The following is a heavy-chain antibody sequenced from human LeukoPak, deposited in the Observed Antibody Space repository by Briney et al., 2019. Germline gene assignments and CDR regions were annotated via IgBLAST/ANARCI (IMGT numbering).Heavy chain of an antibody. V-gene: IGHV4-34*01. Sequence: PSETLSLTCAVYGGSFSGYYWSWIRQPPGKGLEWIGEINHSGSTNYNPSLKSRVTMSVDTSKNQFSLKLSSVTAADAAVYYCAREGDVVSSWYCALDYWGQGTLVTVSS. CDR3: AREGDVVSSWYCALDY. J-gene: IGHJ4*02. CDR2: INHSGST. CDR1: GGSFSGYY. D-gene: IGHD6-13*01.